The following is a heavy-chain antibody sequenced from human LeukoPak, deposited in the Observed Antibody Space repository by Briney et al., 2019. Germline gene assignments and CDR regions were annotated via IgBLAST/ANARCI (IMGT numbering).Heavy chain of an antibody. J-gene: IGHJ5*02. Sequence: ASAKVSCKASGYTFTGYYMHWVRQAPGQGLEWMGWINPNSGGTNYAQKFQGRVTMTRDTSISTAYMELSRLRSDDTAVYYCARGGYCSSTSCYRRNWFDPWGQGTLVTVSS. CDR2: INPNSGGT. CDR1: GYTFTGYY. CDR3: ARGGYCSSTSCYRRNWFDP. V-gene: IGHV1-2*02. D-gene: IGHD2-2*02.